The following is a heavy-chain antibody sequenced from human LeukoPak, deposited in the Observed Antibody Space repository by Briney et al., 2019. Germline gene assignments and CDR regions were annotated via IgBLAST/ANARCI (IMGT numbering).Heavy chain of an antibody. CDR2: IYYSGST. V-gene: IGHV4-31*03. J-gene: IGHJ1*01. CDR3: ARGGFGELVEYFQH. Sequence: PSETLSLTCTVSGGSISSGGYYWSWIRQHPGKGLEWIGYIYYSGSTYHNPSLKSRVTISVDTSKNQLSLNLSSVTAADTAVYYCARGGFGELVEYFQHWGQGTLVTVSS. D-gene: IGHD3-10*01. CDR1: GGSISSGGYY.